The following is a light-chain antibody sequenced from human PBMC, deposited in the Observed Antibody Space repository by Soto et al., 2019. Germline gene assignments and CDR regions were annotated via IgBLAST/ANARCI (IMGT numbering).Light chain of an antibody. J-gene: IGKJ1*01. CDR1: QSVSSSY. Sequence: EIVLTQSPGTLSLSPGERATLSCRASQSVSSSYLAWYQQKPGQAPRLLIYGASSSATGIPDRFSGSGSGTDFTLPISRLEPEDFAVYYCQQYGSSPRTFGQGTKVEIK. V-gene: IGKV3-20*01. CDR2: GAS. CDR3: QQYGSSPRT.